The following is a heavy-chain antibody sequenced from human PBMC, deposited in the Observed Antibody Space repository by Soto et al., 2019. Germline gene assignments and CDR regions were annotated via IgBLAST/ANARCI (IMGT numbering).Heavy chain of an antibody. J-gene: IGHJ6*02. CDR1: GFTFSTYW. D-gene: IGHD4-17*01. CDR3: ARDSSTDPYYYYGMDV. V-gene: IGHV3-7*01. Sequence: GGSLRLSCEVSGFTFSTYWMSWVRQAPGKGLEWVANIKEDGSEKYYVDSVKGRFTIFRDNAKNSLYLQMNSLRAEDTAVHYCARDSSTDPYYYYGMDVWGQGTTVTVSS. CDR2: IKEDGSEK.